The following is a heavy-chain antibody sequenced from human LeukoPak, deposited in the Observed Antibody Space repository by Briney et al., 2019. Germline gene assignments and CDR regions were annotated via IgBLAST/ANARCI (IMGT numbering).Heavy chain of an antibody. CDR3: ASRDPCSGGNCYGLGY. V-gene: IGHV3-23*01. CDR1: GFIFSYYG. J-gene: IGHJ4*02. Sequence: PGTSLRLSCAASGFIFSYYGMHWVRQSPGKGLEWVSAISDSGGNTNYADSVKGRFTISRDNSKNTLYLQMDSLRVDDTAIYYCASRDPCSGGNCYGLGYWGQGTLVTVSS. CDR2: ISDSGGNT. D-gene: IGHD2-15*01.